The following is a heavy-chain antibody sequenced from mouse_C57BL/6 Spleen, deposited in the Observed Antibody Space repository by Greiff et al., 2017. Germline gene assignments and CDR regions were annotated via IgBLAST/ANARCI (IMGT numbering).Heavy chain of an antibody. CDR2: INYDGSST. Sequence: EVQLVESEGGLVQPGSSMKLSCTASGFTFSDYYMAWVRQVPEKGLEWVANINYDGSSTYYLDSLKSRFIISRDNAKNILYLQMSSLKSEDTATYYCARYDGYYGGYFDVWGTGTTVTVSS. D-gene: IGHD2-3*01. J-gene: IGHJ1*03. V-gene: IGHV5-16*01. CDR1: GFTFSDYY. CDR3: ARYDGYYGGYFDV.